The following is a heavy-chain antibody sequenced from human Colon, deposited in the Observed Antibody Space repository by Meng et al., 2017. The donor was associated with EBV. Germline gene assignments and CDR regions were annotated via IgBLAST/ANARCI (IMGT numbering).Heavy chain of an antibody. Sequence: QVQLQESGPGLVEPSQTLSLTCTVSGGSMSSGNYYWSWNRQPPGKGLEWIGYIHHSGSAYYNPSLKSRVSISVDTTKNQFSLNLNSMTAADTAVYYCASFDHIPRRNYFDYWGQGTLVTVSS. CDR1: GGSMSSGNYY. V-gene: IGHV4-30-4*01. CDR3: ASFDHIPRRNYFDY. D-gene: IGHD2-21*01. J-gene: IGHJ4*02. CDR2: IHHSGSA.